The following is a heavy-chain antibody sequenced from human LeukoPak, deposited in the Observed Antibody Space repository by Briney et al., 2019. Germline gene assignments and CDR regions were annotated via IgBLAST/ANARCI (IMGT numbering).Heavy chain of an antibody. V-gene: IGHV1-8*01. D-gene: IGHD1-7*01. Sequence: ASVKVSRKASGYTFTSYDINWVRQATGQGLEWMGWMNPNSGNTGYAQKFQGRVTMTRNTSISTAYMELSSLRSEDTAVYYCARGTGTTGPYYMDVWGKGTTVTVSS. CDR1: GYTFTSYD. CDR2: MNPNSGNT. CDR3: ARGTGTTGPYYMDV. J-gene: IGHJ6*03.